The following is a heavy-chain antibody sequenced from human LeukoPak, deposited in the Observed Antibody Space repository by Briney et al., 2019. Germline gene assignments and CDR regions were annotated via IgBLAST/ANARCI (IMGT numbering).Heavy chain of an antibody. J-gene: IGHJ6*03. Sequence: ASVKVSCKASGYTFTGYYMHWVRQAPGQGLEWMGWINPNSGGTNYAQKFQGRVTMTRDTSISTAYMELSRLRSDDTAVYYCAREMISGGSGSYYYYYTDVWGKGTTVTVSS. V-gene: IGHV1-2*02. D-gene: IGHD3-10*01. CDR3: AREMISGGSGSYYYYYTDV. CDR1: GYTFTGYY. CDR2: INPNSGGT.